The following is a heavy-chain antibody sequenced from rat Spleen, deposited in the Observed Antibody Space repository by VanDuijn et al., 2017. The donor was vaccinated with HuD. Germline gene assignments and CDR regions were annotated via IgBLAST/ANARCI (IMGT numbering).Heavy chain of an antibody. CDR2: ISYDGNKT. J-gene: IGHJ1*01. V-gene: IGHV5-29*01. D-gene: IGHD4-4*01. Sequence: EVQLVESDGGLVQPGRSLKLSCAASGFTFSDFYMAWVRQAPTKGLEWVATISYDGNKTYYRDSVKGRFTISRDDARSTLNLHMDSLRYEDTAIYYCTRRGYLSDWYFDFWGPGTMVTVSS. CDR3: TRRGYLSDWYFDF. CDR1: GFTFSDFY.